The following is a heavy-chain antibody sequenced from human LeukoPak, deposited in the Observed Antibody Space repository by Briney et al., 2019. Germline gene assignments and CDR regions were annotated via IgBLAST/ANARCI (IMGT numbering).Heavy chain of an antibody. CDR1: GFTFSSYA. CDR2: ISGSGGST. Sequence: GGSLGLSCAASGFTFSSYAMSWVRQAPGKGLEWVSGISGSGGSTDYADSVKVRFTISRDNSNNTLYLQMNSLRAEDTAVYYCAKSPSVATTPIFDYWGQGTLLTVSS. J-gene: IGHJ4*02. CDR3: AKSPSVATTPIFDY. V-gene: IGHV3-23*01. D-gene: IGHD5-24*01.